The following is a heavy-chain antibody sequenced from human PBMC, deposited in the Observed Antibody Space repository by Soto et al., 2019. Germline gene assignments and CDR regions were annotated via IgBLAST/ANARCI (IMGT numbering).Heavy chain of an antibody. CDR2: TSGSGGDV. CDR1: GFTFSSYA. Sequence: EVQLLESGGGLVQPGGSLRLSCAASGFTFSSYAMSWVRQAPGKGLEWVSSTSGSGGDVYHAGSVKGRFTISRDDSKNTLYLQMNSLRAEDTGIYYCAKGWLYGAGMGVWGQGTTVTVSS. J-gene: IGHJ6*02. D-gene: IGHD3-22*01. V-gene: IGHV3-23*01. CDR3: AKGWLYGAGMGV.